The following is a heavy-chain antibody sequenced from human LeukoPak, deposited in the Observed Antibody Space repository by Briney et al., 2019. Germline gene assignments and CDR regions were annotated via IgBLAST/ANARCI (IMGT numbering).Heavy chain of an antibody. CDR2: ISGSSQTI. J-gene: IGHJ4*02. Sequence: PGGSLRLSCEGTGFTFGDYFMTWIRQAPGKGLEWLAYISGSSQTIYYADSVRGRFTVSRDNTRQSLYLQMNSLRVEDTAVYYCSRRGWGSYSQDYWGQGTLVTVS. CDR3: SRRGWGSYSQDY. CDR1: GFTFGDYF. V-gene: IGHV3-11*04. D-gene: IGHD3-10*01.